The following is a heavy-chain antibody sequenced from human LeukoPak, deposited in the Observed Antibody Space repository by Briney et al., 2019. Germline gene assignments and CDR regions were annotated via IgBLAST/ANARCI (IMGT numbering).Heavy chain of an antibody. J-gene: IGHJ3*02. Sequence: SGPALVKPTQTLTLTCTFSGFSLSTSGMCVSWIRQPPGKALEWLARIDWDDDKYYSTSLKTRLTISKDTSKNQVVLTMTNMDPVDTATYYCALLRCIAVAGSGGAFDIWGQGTMVTVSS. V-gene: IGHV2-70*11. CDR1: GFSLSTSGMC. D-gene: IGHD6-19*01. CDR2: IDWDDDK. CDR3: ALLRCIAVAGSGGAFDI.